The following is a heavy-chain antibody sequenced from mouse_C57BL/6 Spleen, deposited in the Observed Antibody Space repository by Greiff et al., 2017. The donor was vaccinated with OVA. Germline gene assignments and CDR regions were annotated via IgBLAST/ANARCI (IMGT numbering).Heavy chain of an antibody. J-gene: IGHJ1*03. CDR1: GYSITSGYY. CDR2: ISYDGSN. V-gene: IGHV3-6*01. CDR3: ARVYGSSYWYFDV. Sequence: DVQLVESGPGLVKPSQSLSLTCSVTGYSITSGYYWNWIRQFPGNKLEWMGYISYDGSNNYNPSLKNRISITRDTSKNQFFLKLNSVTTEDTATYYCARVYGSSYWYFDVWGTGTTVTVSS. D-gene: IGHD1-1*01.